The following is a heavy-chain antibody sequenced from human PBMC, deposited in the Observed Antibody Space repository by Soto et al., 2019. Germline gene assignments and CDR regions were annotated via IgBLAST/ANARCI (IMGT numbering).Heavy chain of an antibody. V-gene: IGHV4-61*01. D-gene: IGHD4-17*01. Sequence: SETLSLTCTVSGGSVSSGSYYWSWIRQPPGKGLEWIGYIYYSGSTNYNPSLKSRVTISRDTSKNQFSLNLSSVTAADTAVYYCARDAPDTATTTRYVDYWGQGTLVTVYS. CDR1: GGSVSSGSYY. CDR3: ARDAPDTATTTRYVDY. J-gene: IGHJ4*02. CDR2: IYYSGST.